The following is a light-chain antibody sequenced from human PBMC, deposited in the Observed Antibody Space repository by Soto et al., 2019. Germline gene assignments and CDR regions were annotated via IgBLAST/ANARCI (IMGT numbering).Light chain of an antibody. Sequence: IVMTQSPATLSLSPWEKATLSCRASQSISNNFAWFQQKPGQVPRLLIYGASSRATGIPDRFSGSGSGTDFTLTISRLEPEDFAVYYCQQYASWTFGQGTKV. J-gene: IGKJ1*01. CDR2: GAS. CDR1: QSISNN. V-gene: IGKV3-20*01. CDR3: QQYASWT.